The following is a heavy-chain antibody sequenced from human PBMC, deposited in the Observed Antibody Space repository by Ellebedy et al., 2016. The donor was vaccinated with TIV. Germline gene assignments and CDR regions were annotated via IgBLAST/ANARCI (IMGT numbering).Heavy chain of an antibody. J-gene: IGHJ4*02. CDR3: ARDKDFWSGYFCDY. Sequence: PGGSLRLSCAASGFTFSTYWMGWVRQAAGKGLEWVANIKQDGTEKYYVDSVKGRLTISRDNAKNSLYLQMNSLRAEYTAVYYCARDKDFWSGYFCDYWGQGTLVTVSS. CDR2: IKQDGTEK. CDR1: GFTFSTYW. D-gene: IGHD3-3*01. V-gene: IGHV3-7*03.